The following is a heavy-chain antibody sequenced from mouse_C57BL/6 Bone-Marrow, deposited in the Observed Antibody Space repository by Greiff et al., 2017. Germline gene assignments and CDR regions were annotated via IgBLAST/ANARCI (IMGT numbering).Heavy chain of an antibody. V-gene: IGHV1-26*01. CDR3: ARWLPPHYYAMDY. CDR1: GYTFTDYY. D-gene: IGHD2-2*01. J-gene: IGHJ4*01. Sequence: EVKLQQSGPELVKPGASVKISCKASGYTFTDYYMNWVKQSHGKSLEWIGDSNPNNGGTSYNQKFKGKATLTVDKSSSTAYMELRSLTSEDSAVYYCARWLPPHYYAMDYWGQGTSVTVSS. CDR2: SNPNNGGT.